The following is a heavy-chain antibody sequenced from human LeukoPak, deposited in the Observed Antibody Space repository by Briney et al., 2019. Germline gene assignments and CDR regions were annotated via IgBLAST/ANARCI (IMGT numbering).Heavy chain of an antibody. CDR1: GYTFTSYG. V-gene: IGHV1-18*01. D-gene: IGHD6-6*01. Sequence: GASVKVSCKASGYTFTSYGISWVRQAPGQGLEWMGWISAYNGNTNYAQKLQGRVTMTTDTSTSTAYMELRSLRSDDTAVYYRARAYIAARLASYNWFDPWGQGTLVTVSS. CDR3: ARAYIAARLASYNWFDP. CDR2: ISAYNGNT. J-gene: IGHJ5*02.